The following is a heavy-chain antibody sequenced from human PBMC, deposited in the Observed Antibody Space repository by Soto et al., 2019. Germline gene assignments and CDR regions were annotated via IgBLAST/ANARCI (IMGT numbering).Heavy chain of an antibody. D-gene: IGHD3-10*01. CDR2: TSSDDNHK. J-gene: IGHJ4*02. V-gene: IGHV3-30-3*01. CDR3: ARASGPPGYFFDF. Sequence: ESGGGVVQPGRSLRLSCAASGLSFSDSAMHWVRQAPGKGLEWVALTSSDDNHKYYADSVKGRFTISRDNSNNTLFLQMDSLRPDDTAKYYCARASGPPGYFFDFWGQGALVTVSS. CDR1: GLSFSDSA.